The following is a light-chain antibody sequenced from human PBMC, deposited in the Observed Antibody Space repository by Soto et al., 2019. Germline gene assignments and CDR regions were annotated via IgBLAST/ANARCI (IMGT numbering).Light chain of an antibody. CDR2: AAS. Sequence: DIQMTQSPSSLSASVGDRVTITCRASQSISSYLNWYQQKPGKAPKLLIYAASSLQSGVPSRFSGSGSETDFTLTISSLQPEDFATYYCQQSYSTPLTVGGGTKVDIK. CDR1: QSISSY. V-gene: IGKV1-39*01. CDR3: QQSYSTPLT. J-gene: IGKJ4*01.